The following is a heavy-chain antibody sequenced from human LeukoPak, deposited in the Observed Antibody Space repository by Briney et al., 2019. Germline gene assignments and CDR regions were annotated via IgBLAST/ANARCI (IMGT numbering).Heavy chain of an antibody. J-gene: IGHJ4*02. D-gene: IGHD5-18*01. CDR1: GNSVSGYY. Sequence: PSETLSLTCTVSGNSVSGYYWTWIRQPPGKGLEWIGYLYYSGSTNYNPSLKSRVTISVDTSKNQFSLKLTSVTAADTAVYFCARGVNNYGYGFYLDYWGQGTLVTVSS. CDR2: LYYSGST. CDR3: ARGVNNYGYGFYLDY. V-gene: IGHV4-59*02.